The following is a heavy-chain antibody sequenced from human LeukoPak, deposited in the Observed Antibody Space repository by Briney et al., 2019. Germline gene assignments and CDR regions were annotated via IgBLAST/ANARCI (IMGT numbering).Heavy chain of an antibody. CDR1: GASINGYY. Sequence: SETLSLTCTVSGASINGYYWSWIRQPPGKGLEWIGYIYYTGTTNYNPSLKSRVTISLDTSKNQFSLKLNSVTAADTAVYYCARDLQYYYDSRGSFDAFDMWGQGTMVTVSS. CDR3: ARDLQYYYDSRGSFDAFDM. D-gene: IGHD3-22*01. V-gene: IGHV4-59*01. J-gene: IGHJ3*02. CDR2: IYYTGTT.